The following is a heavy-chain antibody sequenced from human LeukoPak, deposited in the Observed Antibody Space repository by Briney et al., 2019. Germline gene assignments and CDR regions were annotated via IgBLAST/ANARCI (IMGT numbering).Heavy chain of an antibody. CDR1: GFTVSSNY. Sequence: GGSLRLSCAASGFTVSSNYMSWVRQAPGKGLEWVSSISSSSSYIYYADSVKGRFTISRDNAKNSLYLQMNSLRAEDTAVYYCAGPSNSRILHYYFDYWGQGTLVTVSS. J-gene: IGHJ4*02. V-gene: IGHV3-21*01. D-gene: IGHD2/OR15-2a*01. CDR2: ISSSSSYI. CDR3: AGPSNSRILHYYFDY.